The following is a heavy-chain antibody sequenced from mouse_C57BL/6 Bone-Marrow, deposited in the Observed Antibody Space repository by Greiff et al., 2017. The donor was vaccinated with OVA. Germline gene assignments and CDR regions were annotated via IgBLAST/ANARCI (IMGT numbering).Heavy chain of an antibody. V-gene: IGHV1-81*01. J-gene: IGHJ2*01. CDR3: ARHYGNYQIDY. CDR2: IYPRSGNT. CDR1: GYTFTSYG. Sequence: VQLQESGAELARPGASVKLSCKASGYTFTSYGISWVKQRTGQGLEWIGEIYPRSGNTYYNEKFKGKATLTADKSSSTAYMELRSLTSEDSAVYFCARHYGNYQIDYWGQGTTLTVSS. D-gene: IGHD2-1*01.